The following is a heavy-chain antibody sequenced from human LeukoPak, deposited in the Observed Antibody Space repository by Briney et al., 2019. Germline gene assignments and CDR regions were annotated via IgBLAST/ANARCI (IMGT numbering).Heavy chain of an antibody. CDR3: VREGEGPLSKDFDY. J-gene: IGHJ4*02. V-gene: IGHV1-8*01. D-gene: IGHD2/OR15-2a*01. Sequence: ASVKVSCKASGYTFTSYDINWVRQATGQGLEWMGWMNPNSGNTGYAQKFQGRVTMTRNTSISTAYMELTRLTSDDTAVYYCVREGEGPLSKDFDYWGQGTLVTVSS. CDR1: GYTFTSYD. CDR2: MNPNSGNT.